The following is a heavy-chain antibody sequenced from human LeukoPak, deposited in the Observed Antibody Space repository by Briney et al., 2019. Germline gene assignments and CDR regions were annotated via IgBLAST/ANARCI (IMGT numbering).Heavy chain of an antibody. D-gene: IGHD3-3*01. V-gene: IGHV4-39*07. CDR2: IYYSGNT. Sequence: SETLSLTCTVSGGSLNNGDHSWNWIRQPPGKGLEWIGSIYYSGNTYYNPSLKSRVTISVDTSKNQFSLKLSSVTAANTAVYYCARGPFGGLPHLQWFFSPDSWGQGTLVTVSS. CDR3: ARGPFGGLPHLQWFFSPDS. J-gene: IGHJ4*02. CDR1: GGSLNNGDHS.